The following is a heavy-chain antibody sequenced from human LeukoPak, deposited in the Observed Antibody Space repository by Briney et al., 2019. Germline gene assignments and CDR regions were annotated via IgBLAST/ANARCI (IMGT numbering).Heavy chain of an antibody. CDR1: GGPFSGHY. J-gene: IGHJ4*02. CDR2: INHSGST. Sequence: SETLSLTCAVYGGPFSGHYWSWTRQSSGKGLEWIGEINHSGSTNYNPSLKSRVIISIDTPKKQFSLKLRSVTAADTAVYYCAREDCSSGTCSHFDYWGQGTLVTVSS. D-gene: IGHD2-15*01. CDR3: AREDCSSGTCSHFDY. V-gene: IGHV4-34*01.